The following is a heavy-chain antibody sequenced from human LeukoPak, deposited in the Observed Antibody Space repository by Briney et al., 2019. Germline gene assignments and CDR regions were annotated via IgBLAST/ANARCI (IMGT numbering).Heavy chain of an antibody. D-gene: IGHD3-22*01. CDR3: ARGKRYYYDSSGYYYFDY. CDR2: IKQDGSEK. CDR1: GFTFSSYW. Sequence: PGGSLRLSCAASGFTFSSYWMSWVRQAPGKGLEWVANIKQDGSEKYYVDSVKGRFTISRDNAKNSLYLQMNSLRAEDTAVYYCARGKRYYYDSSGYYYFDYWGQGTLVTVSS. J-gene: IGHJ4*02. V-gene: IGHV3-7*01.